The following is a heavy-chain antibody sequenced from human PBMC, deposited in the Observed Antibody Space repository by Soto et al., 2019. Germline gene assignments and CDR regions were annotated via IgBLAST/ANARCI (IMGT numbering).Heavy chain of an antibody. CDR1: GFTFSDYM. D-gene: IGHD6-25*01. CDR3: ANSRSALN. J-gene: IGHJ4*02. Sequence: PGGSLRLSCTASGFTFSDYMMTWVRQAPGKGLEWVSSITTGGTTRYYADSVKGRFTISRDNAKNSVSLQMDSLRAEDTAVYYCANSRSALNWGQGTLVTV. CDR2: ITTGGTTR. V-gene: IGHV3-48*01.